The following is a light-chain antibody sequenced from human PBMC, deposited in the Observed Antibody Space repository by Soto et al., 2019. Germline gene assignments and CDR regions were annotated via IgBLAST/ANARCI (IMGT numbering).Light chain of an antibody. Sequence: QSALTQPRSVSGSPGQSVTISCTGTTSDVGGYNYVSWYHQHPGKAPKLMIYDVSKRPSGVPDGFSGSKSGNTASLTISGLEADGEADYYCCSYAGSYPYVFGTGTKLTAL. V-gene: IGLV2-11*01. CDR2: DVS. J-gene: IGLJ1*01. CDR3: CSYAGSYPYV. CDR1: TSDVGGYNY.